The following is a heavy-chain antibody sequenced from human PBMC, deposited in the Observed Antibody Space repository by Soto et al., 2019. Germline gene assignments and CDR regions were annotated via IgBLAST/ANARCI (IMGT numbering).Heavy chain of an antibody. Sequence: GGSLRLSCAASGFTFSSYWMSWVRQAPGKGLEWVANIKQDGSEKYYVDSVKGRFAISRDNAKNSLYLQMNSLRAEDTAVYYCARARISYPYDSSVGYFDYWGQGTLVTVSS. D-gene: IGHD3-22*01. CDR1: GFTFSSYW. CDR3: ARARISYPYDSSVGYFDY. CDR2: IKQDGSEK. J-gene: IGHJ4*02. V-gene: IGHV3-7*01.